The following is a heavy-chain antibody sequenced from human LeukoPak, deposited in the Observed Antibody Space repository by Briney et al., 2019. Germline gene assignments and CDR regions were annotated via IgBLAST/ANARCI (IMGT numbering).Heavy chain of an antibody. CDR3: AGYHQWFLNDR. Sequence: PSETLSLICGVSDGSFSNYYWSWFRQSPGEGLEWIAEIYPGETAKYNPSLWSRVTISADTSKSQCSLTLTSVTAADTAVYYCAGYHQWFLNDRWGQGTQVTVSS. J-gene: IGHJ4*02. V-gene: IGHV4-34*01. D-gene: IGHD2-8*01. CDR2: IYPGETA. CDR1: DGSFSNYY.